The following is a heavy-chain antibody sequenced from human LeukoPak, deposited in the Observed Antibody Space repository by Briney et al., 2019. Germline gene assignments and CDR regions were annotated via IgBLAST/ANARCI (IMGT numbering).Heavy chain of an antibody. V-gene: IGHV3-21*01. Sequence: GGSLRLSCAASGFSLRDYSMDWVRQAPGKGLEWVSSISSSSRYTFYVDSVKGRFTISRDNAKNSLYLQMNSLRVEDTAVYYCARDEARGYDFRPQDPWGQGTLVSVSS. CDR2: ISSSSRYT. CDR1: GFSLRDYS. J-gene: IGHJ5*02. D-gene: IGHD3-3*01. CDR3: ARDEARGYDFRPQDP.